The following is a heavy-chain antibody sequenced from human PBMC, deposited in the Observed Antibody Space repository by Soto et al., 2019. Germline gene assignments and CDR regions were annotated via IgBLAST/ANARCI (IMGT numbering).Heavy chain of an antibody. D-gene: IGHD5-12*01. CDR3: AREGSYSAYNFAHGIQLWSFDF. CDR2: IFSSGST. CDR1: GGSINTFY. J-gene: IGHJ4*02. V-gene: IGHV4-4*07. Sequence: SETLSLTCTVSGGSINTFYWSWVRQPAGKGLEWIGRIFSSGSTSFNPSLESRVAMSVDTSKNHFSLNLRSVTAADMAVYYCAREGSYSAYNFAHGIQLWSFDFWGQGALVTVSS.